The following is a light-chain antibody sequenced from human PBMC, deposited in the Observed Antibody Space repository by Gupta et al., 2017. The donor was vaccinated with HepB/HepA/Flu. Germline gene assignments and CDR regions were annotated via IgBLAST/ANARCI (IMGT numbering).Light chain of an antibody. J-gene: IGLJ1*01. CDR2: DVN. CDR1: SSDVGGYNY. V-gene: IGLV2-14*03. Sequence: QSALTQPASVSGSPGQSITISCTATSSDVGGYNYVSWSQQHPGKAPKLIIYDVNNRPSGVSNRFFGSKSANTASLTISDLQAEDEADYYCSSYSSSSTHYVFGTGTKVTVL. CDR3: SSYSSSSTHYV.